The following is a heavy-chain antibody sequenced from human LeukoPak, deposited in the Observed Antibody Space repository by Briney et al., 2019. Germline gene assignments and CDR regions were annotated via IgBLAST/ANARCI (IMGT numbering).Heavy chain of an antibody. J-gene: IGHJ5*02. CDR2: ISGSGGST. Sequence: GGSLRLSCAASGFTFSSYAMSCVRQAPGKGLEWVSAISGSGGSTYYADSVKGRFTISRDNSKNTLYLQMNSLRAEDTAVYYCAKGRYSGYVSGWFDPWGQGTLVTVSS. CDR3: AKGRYSGYVSGWFDP. V-gene: IGHV3-23*01. D-gene: IGHD5-12*01. CDR1: GFTFSSYA.